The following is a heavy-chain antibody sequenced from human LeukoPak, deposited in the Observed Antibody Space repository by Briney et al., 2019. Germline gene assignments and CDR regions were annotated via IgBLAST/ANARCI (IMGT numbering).Heavy chain of an antibody. CDR2: ISGSGDST. D-gene: IGHD5-24*01. Sequence: GGSLRLSCAASGFTSSSYAMSWVRQAPGKGLEWVSGISGSGDSTDYADSVKGRFTISRDNFRNTLYLQMNSLRAEDTAVYYCAKDQFDGYNAFAYWGQGTLVTVSS. J-gene: IGHJ4*02. CDR3: AKDQFDGYNAFAY. CDR1: GFTSSSYA. V-gene: IGHV3-23*01.